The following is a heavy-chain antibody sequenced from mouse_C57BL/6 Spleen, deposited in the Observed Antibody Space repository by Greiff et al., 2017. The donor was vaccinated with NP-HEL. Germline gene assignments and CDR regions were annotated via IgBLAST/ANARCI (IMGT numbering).Heavy chain of an antibody. V-gene: IGHV1-53*01. J-gene: IGHJ2*01. CDR2: INPSNGGT. D-gene: IGHD1-1*01. CDR1: GYTFTSYW. Sequence: VQLQQSGTELVKPGASVKLSCKASGYTFTSYWMHWVKQRPGQGLEWIGNINPSNGGTNYNEKFKSKATLTVDKSSSTAYMQLSSLTSEDSAVYYGARWPIYYYGSSLYYFDYWGQGTTLTVSS. CDR3: ARWPIYYYGSSLYYFDY.